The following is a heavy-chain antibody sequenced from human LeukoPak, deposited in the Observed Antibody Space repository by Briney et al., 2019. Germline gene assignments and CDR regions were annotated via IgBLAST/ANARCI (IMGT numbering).Heavy chain of an antibody. CDR3: AKMHGDYVHFDY. D-gene: IGHD4-17*01. CDR2: ISGSGGST. CDR1: GFTFSSYA. J-gene: IGHJ4*02. Sequence: GGSLRLSCAASGFTFSSYAMSWVRQAPGKGLEWVSAISGSGGSTYYADSVKGRFTISRDNSKNTLYLRMNSLRAEDTAVYYCAKMHGDYVHFDYWGQGTLVTVSS. V-gene: IGHV3-23*01.